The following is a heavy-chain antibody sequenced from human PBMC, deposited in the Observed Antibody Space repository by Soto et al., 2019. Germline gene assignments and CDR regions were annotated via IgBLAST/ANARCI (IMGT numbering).Heavy chain of an antibody. Sequence: GGSLRLSCAASGFTFSSYSMNWVRQAPGKGLEWVSYISSSSSTIYYADSVKGRFTISRDNAKNSLYLQMNSLRDEDTAVYYCAKDSMVRGVMPRYYYYYGMDVWGQGTTVTVSS. J-gene: IGHJ6*02. CDR2: ISSSSSTI. D-gene: IGHD3-10*01. V-gene: IGHV3-48*02. CDR3: AKDSMVRGVMPRYYYYYGMDV. CDR1: GFTFSSYS.